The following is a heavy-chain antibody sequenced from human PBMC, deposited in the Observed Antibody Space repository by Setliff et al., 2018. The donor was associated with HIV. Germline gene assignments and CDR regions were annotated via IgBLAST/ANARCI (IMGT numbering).Heavy chain of an antibody. V-gene: IGHV1-46*01. Sequence: ASVKVSCKASGYTFSSYSLHWVRQAPGQGLEWMGVINPHGGSTNYAQKFQGRVTMTRDASTSTVYMELSSLRSDDTAVYYCARGLRWYHDAFDIWGQGTMVTVSS. J-gene: IGHJ3*02. D-gene: IGHD4-17*01. CDR2: INPHGGST. CDR1: GYTFSSYS. CDR3: ARGLRWYHDAFDI.